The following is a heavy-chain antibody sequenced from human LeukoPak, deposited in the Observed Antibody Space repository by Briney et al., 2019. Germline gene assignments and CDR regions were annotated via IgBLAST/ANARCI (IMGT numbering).Heavy chain of an antibody. CDR2: IYYSGST. CDR3: ASVVLSSWFDP. J-gene: IGHJ5*02. CDR1: GGSLSSSSYY. V-gene: IGHV4-39*07. D-gene: IGHD3-10*01. Sequence: SETLSLTCTVAGGSLSSSSYYWGWLRHPPGKGLEWFGSIYYSGSTYYNPSLKRRVTISVDTSQNQFSLKLSSVTAADTAVYYCASVVLSSWFDPWGQGTLVTVSS.